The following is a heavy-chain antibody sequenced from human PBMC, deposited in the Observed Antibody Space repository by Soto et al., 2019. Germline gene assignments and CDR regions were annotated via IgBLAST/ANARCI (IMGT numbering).Heavy chain of an antibody. Sequence: SGTLSLTCAVSGYSISSGYYWGWIRQPPGKGLEWIGSIHHSGSTYNNASLKSRVTISVDTSKNQFSLKLSSVTDADTAVYYCASGIDFYYAMDVWGQGTTVTVSS. CDR1: GYSISSGYY. V-gene: IGHV4-38-2*01. J-gene: IGHJ6*01. CDR2: IHHSGST. CDR3: ASGIDFYYAMDV.